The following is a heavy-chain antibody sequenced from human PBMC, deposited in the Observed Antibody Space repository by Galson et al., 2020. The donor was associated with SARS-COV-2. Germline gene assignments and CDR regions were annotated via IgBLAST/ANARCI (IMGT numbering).Heavy chain of an antibody. CDR1: GGSISSSSYY. V-gene: IGHV4-39*07. CDR3: ARAVDSVASSYYFDY. Sequence: LETLSLTCTVSGGSISSSSYYWGWIRQPPGKGLEWIGSIYYSGSTYYNPSLKSRVTISVDTSKNQFSLKLSSVTAADTAVYYCARAVDSVASSYYFDYWGQGTLVTVSS. J-gene: IGHJ4*02. CDR2: IYYSGST. D-gene: IGHD6-19*01.